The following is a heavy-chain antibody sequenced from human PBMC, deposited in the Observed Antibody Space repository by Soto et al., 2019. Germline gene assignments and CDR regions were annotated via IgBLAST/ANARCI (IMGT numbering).Heavy chain of an antibody. Sequence: QITLNESGPTVVKPTETLTLTCTFSGFSLTTSGVGVGWVRQSPGKAPEWLAFIYWDDDKRYSTCLKSRLTITKDTSKNQVVLTMANVDPADTATYYCAHRVLRAVFGLVTTTAIYFDFWGQGTPVVVS. J-gene: IGHJ4*02. CDR3: AHRVLRAVFGLVTTTAIYFDF. V-gene: IGHV2-5*02. CDR2: IYWDDDK. D-gene: IGHD3-3*01. CDR1: GFSLTTSGVG.